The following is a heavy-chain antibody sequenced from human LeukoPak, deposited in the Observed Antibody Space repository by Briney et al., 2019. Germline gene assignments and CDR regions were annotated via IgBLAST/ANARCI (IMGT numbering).Heavy chain of an antibody. V-gene: IGHV3-23*01. CDR2: ISGSGGST. CDR3: ARGGGLWSYRDY. Sequence: GGSLRLSCAASGFTFSSYAMSWVRQAPGKGLEWVSAISGSGGSTCYADSVKGRFTISRDNSKNTLYLQMNSLRAEDTAVYYCARGGGLWSYRDYWGQGTLVTVSS. CDR1: GFTFSSYA. D-gene: IGHD4/OR15-4a*01. J-gene: IGHJ4*02.